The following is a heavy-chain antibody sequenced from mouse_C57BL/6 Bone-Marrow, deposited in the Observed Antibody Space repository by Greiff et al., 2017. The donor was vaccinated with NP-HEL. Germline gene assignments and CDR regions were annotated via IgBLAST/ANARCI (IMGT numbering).Heavy chain of an antibody. CDR3: ARDEDHGYSLDY. CDR2: FYPGSGSI. D-gene: IGHD2-3*01. J-gene: IGHJ2*01. CDR1: GYTFTEYT. Sequence: VVKPGASVKLSCKASGYTFTEYTIHWVKQRSGQGLEWIGWFYPGSGSIKYNEKFKDKATLTADKSSSTVYMELSRLTSEDSAVYFCARDEDHGYSLDYWGQGTTLTVSS. V-gene: IGHV1-62-2*01.